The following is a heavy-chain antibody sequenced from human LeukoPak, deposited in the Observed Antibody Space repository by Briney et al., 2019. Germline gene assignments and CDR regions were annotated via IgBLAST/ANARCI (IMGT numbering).Heavy chain of an antibody. V-gene: IGHV3-66*01. J-gene: IGHJ3*02. D-gene: IGHD1-26*01. CDR2: IYSGGST. CDR1: GFTVSSNY. CDR3: ARGIGVGATSAFDI. Sequence: PGGSLRPSCAASGFTVSSNYMSWVRQAPGKGLEWVSVIYSGGSTYYADSVKGRFTISRDNSKNTLYLQMNSLRAEDTAVYYCARGIGVGATSAFDIWGQGTMVTVSS.